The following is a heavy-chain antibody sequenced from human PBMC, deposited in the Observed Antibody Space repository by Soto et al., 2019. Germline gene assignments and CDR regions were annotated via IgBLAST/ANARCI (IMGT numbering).Heavy chain of an antibody. J-gene: IGHJ3*02. CDR1: GGSISSSSYY. CDR3: ARQVWNLNTLIAFDI. D-gene: IGHD1-1*01. Sequence: SETLSLTCTVSGGSISSSSYYWGWIRQPPGKGLEWIGSIYYSGSTYYNPSLKSRVTISVDTSKNQFSLKLSSVTAADTAVYYCARQVWNLNTLIAFDIWGQGTMVTVSS. CDR2: IYYSGST. V-gene: IGHV4-39*01.